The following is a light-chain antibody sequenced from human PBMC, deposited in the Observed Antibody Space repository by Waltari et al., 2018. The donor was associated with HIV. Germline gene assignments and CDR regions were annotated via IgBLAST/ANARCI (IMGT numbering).Light chain of an antibody. CDR3: AAWDDSLHGYV. J-gene: IGLJ1*01. CDR1: SSNIGSNP. CDR2: SNN. Sequence: QSVLTQPPSASGTPGQRVTISCSGSSSNIGSNPINWYRQLPGTAPKLLIYSNNQCPSGVPDRFSVAKSGTSASLAISGLQSEDEADYYCAAWDDSLHGYVFGTGTKVTVV. V-gene: IGLV1-44*01.